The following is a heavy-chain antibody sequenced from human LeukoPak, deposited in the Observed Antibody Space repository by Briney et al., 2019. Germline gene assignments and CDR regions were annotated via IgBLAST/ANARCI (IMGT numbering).Heavy chain of an antibody. V-gene: IGHV3-11*04. CDR1: GFTFSDYF. J-gene: IGHJ4*02. CDR2: ISTDGDSI. CDR3: VVGSSRCYTRGFYFDY. Sequence: PGGSLRLSCAASGFTFSDYFMTWIRQAPGKALEWISYISTDGDSIYYADSVKGRFTISRDNAQNSLYLQMNRLRAEDTAVYYCVVGSSRCYTRGFYFDYWGQGALVTVSS. D-gene: IGHD2-2*01.